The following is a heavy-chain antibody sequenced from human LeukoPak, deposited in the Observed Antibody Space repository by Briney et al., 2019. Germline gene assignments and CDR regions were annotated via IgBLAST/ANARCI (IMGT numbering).Heavy chain of an antibody. D-gene: IGHD3-22*01. V-gene: IGHV3-23*01. Sequence: GGSLRLSCAASGFTFSSYAMSWVRQAPGKGLEWVSAISGSGGSTYYADSVKGRFTISRDNSKNTLYLQMNSLRAEDTAVYYCARNYYDSTTLPQAFDIWGQGTMVTVSS. J-gene: IGHJ3*02. CDR2: ISGSGGST. CDR3: ARNYYDSTTLPQAFDI. CDR1: GFTFSSYA.